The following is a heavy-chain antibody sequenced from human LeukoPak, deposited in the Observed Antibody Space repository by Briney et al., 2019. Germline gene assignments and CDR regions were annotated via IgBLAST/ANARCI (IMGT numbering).Heavy chain of an antibody. D-gene: IGHD3-16*01. V-gene: IGHV3-21*06. Sequence: GGSLRLSCAASGFTFSTFAMNWFRLSPGKGLEWFSSITGSGPYILYADSVKRRFTISRDNTKNLLYLEMNSLRAEDTAMYYCVRDVGAVRGEVYFDYWGQGTLVTVSS. J-gene: IGHJ4*02. CDR2: ITGSGPYI. CDR1: GFTFSTFA. CDR3: VRDVGAVRGEVYFDY.